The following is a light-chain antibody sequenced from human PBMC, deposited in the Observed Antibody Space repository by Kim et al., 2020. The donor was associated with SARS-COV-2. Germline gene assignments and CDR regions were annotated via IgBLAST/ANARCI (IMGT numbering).Light chain of an antibody. CDR2: GAS. Sequence: PPGDIASLSCRASQTVHSNLAWYQQKPGQAPRLLVYGASTRATGVPPRFSGSGSGTQFTLTISSLQSDDFAVYYCQHYHNWPLYTFGQGTKLEI. CDR3: QHYHNWPLYT. V-gene: IGKV3-15*01. J-gene: IGKJ2*01. CDR1: QTVHSN.